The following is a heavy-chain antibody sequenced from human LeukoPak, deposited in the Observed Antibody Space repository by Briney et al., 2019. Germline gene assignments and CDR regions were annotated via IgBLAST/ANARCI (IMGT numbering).Heavy chain of an antibody. J-gene: IGHJ4*02. V-gene: IGHV4-31*03. CDR1: GGSISSGGYY. Sequence: TLSLTCTVSGGSISSGGYYWSWIRQHPGKGLEWIGYIYYSGSTYYNPSLKSRVAISVDTSKNQFSLKLSSVTAADTAVYYCARWYSSSSAAAEAYFDYWGQGTLVTVSS. CDR3: ARWYSSSSAAAEAYFDY. CDR2: IYYSGST. D-gene: IGHD6-6*01.